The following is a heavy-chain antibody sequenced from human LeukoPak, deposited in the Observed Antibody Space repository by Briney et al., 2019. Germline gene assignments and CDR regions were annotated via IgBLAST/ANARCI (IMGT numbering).Heavy chain of an antibody. Sequence: PSETLSLTCTVSGGSISSDYCSWIRQPPGKGLEWIGYIYYSGSTNYNPSLKSRVTISVDTSKNQFSLKLSSVSAADTAVYYCARYDGSGSSDYWGQGTLVTVSS. V-gene: IGHV4-59*01. D-gene: IGHD3-10*01. J-gene: IGHJ4*02. CDR3: ARYDGSGSSDY. CDR2: IYYSGST. CDR1: GGSISSDY.